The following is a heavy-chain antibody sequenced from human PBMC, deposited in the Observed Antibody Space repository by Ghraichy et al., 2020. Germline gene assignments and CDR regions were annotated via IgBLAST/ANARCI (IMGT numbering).Heavy chain of an antibody. CDR2: ISSSSTNI. CDR1: AFTFSSYS. V-gene: IGHV3-21*01. D-gene: IGHD1-7*01. Sequence: GGSLRLSCAASAFTFSSYSMNWVRQAPGKGLEWVSAISSSSTNIYYADSVKGRFTISRDNAKNSLYLQMDSLRAEDTAVYYCARITGTSSGYGMDVWGQGTTVTVSS. CDR3: ARITGTSSGYGMDV. J-gene: IGHJ6*02.